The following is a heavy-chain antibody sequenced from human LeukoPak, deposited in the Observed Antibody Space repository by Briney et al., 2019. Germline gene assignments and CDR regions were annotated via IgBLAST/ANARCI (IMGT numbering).Heavy chain of an antibody. CDR3: ARQTGTTSGLVY. J-gene: IGHJ4*02. CDR2: INPSGGST. CDR1: GYTFTSYA. D-gene: IGHD1-7*01. V-gene: IGHV1-46*01. Sequence: ASVKVSCKASGYTFTSYAMNWVRQAPGQGLEWMGIINPSGGSTSYAQKFQDRVTMTRDTSTSTVYMELSSLRSEDTAVYYCARQTGTTSGLVYWGQGTLVTVSS.